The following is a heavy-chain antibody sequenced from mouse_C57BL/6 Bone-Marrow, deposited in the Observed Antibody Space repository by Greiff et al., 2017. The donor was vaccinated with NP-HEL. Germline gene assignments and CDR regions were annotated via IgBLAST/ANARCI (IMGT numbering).Heavy chain of an antibody. CDR1: GYTFTSYW. CDR2: IDPSDSYT. D-gene: IGHD2-1*01. CDR3: ARDSYGNYCLFDY. Sequence: QVQLQQPGAELVMPGASVKLSCKASGYTFTSYWMHWVKQRPGQGLEWIGEIDPSDSYTNYNQKFKGKSILTVDKSSSTAYMQLSSLTSEDSAVYYCARDSYGNYCLFDYWGHGTTLTVSS. V-gene: IGHV1-69*01. J-gene: IGHJ2*01.